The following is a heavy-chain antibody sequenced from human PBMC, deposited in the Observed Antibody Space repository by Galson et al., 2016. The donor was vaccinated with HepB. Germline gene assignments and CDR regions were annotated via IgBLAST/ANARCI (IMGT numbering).Heavy chain of an antibody. V-gene: IGHV3-21*01. CDR2: ITSSSTYT. D-gene: IGHD6-13*01. J-gene: IGHJ4*02. CDR1: GSFFSSNV. CDR3: TRVHREGIAAAGFQI. Sequence: SLRLSCAASGSFFSSNVMNWVRQAPGKGPEWVASITSSSTYTNYADSARGRFTISRDNAKNTLYLQMNSLRAEDTALYYCTRVHREGIAAAGFQIWGQGTLVTVSS.